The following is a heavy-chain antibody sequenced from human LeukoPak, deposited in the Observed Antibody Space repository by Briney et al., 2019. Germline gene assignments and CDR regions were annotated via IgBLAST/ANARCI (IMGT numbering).Heavy chain of an antibody. V-gene: IGHV1-18*01. CDR2: ISAYNGNT. Sequence: EASVKVSCKASGYTFTSYGISWVRQAPGQGLEWMGWISAYNGNTNYAQKLQGRVTMTTDTSTSTAYMELRSLRSDDTAVYYCARDLEQLPQYYFDYWGQGTLVTVSS. D-gene: IGHD6-13*01. J-gene: IGHJ4*02. CDR3: ARDLEQLPQYYFDY. CDR1: GYTFTSYG.